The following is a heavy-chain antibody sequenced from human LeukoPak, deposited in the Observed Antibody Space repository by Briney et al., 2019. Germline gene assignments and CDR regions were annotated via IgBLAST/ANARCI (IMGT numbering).Heavy chain of an antibody. J-gene: IGHJ3*02. V-gene: IGHV3-11*04. CDR3: ARDLRGYNYLRQVDAFDI. D-gene: IGHD5-24*01. CDR2: ISRSGSTI. CDR1: GFTFSDYY. Sequence: GGSLRLSCAASGFTFSDYYMSWIRQAPGKGLEWVSYISRSGSTIYYADSVKGRFTISRDNAKNSLYLQMNSLRAEDTAVYYCARDLRGYNYLRQVDAFDIWGQGTMVTVSS.